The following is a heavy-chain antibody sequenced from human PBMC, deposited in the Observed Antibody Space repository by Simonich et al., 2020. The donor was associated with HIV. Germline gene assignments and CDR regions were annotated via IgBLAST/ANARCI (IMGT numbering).Heavy chain of an antibody. CDR1: GGSISSYY. Sequence: QVQLQESGPGLVKPSETLSLTCTVSGGSISSYYWSWIRQPPGNGLEWIGYIYYRGSTNSTPALKSRVTISVDTSKNQFSLKLSSVTAADTAVYYCARHYYDSSGYYSGIDPWGQGTLVTVSS. CDR3: ARHYYDSSGYYSGIDP. D-gene: IGHD3-22*01. J-gene: IGHJ5*02. CDR2: IYYRGST. V-gene: IGHV4-59*01.